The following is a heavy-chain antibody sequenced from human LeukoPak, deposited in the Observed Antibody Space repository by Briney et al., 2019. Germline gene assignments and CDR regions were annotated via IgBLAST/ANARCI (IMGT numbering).Heavy chain of an antibody. Sequence: GASVKVSCKASGYTFTSYGISWVRQAPGQGLEWMGWISAYNGNTNYAQKLQGRVTMTTDTSTSTAYMELRSLRSDDTAVYYCARDPSDIVATISHQGFLGRVCYWGQGTLVTVSS. CDR3: ARDPSDIVATISHQGFLGRVCY. CDR2: ISAYNGNT. V-gene: IGHV1-18*01. J-gene: IGHJ4*02. D-gene: IGHD5-12*01. CDR1: GYTFTSYG.